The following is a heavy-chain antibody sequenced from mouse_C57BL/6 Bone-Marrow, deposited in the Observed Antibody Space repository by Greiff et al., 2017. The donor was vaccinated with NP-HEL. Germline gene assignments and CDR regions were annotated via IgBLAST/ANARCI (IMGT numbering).Heavy chain of an antibody. V-gene: IGHV3-6*01. CDR2: ISYDGSN. J-gene: IGHJ2*01. Sequence: ESGPGLVKPSQSLSLTCSVTGYSITSGYYWNWIRQFPGNKLEWMGYISYDGSNNYNPSLKNRISITRDTSKNQFFLKLNSVTTEDTATYYCARAVYDGYYSSFDYWGQGTTLTVSS. D-gene: IGHD2-3*01. CDR3: ARAVYDGYYSSFDY. CDR1: GYSITSGYY.